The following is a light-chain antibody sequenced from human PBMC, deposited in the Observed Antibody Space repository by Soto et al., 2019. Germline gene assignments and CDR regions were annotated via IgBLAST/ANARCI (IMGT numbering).Light chain of an antibody. CDR1: SSDVGGYNY. Sequence: QPVLTQPASVSGSPGQSITISCTGTSSDVGGYNYVSWYQHHPGKAPKLMIYEVSNRPSGVSNRFSGSKSGNTASLTISGLQAEDEADYYCSSYTSSSTLYVFGTGTKVTVL. CDR3: SSYTSSSTLYV. V-gene: IGLV2-14*01. J-gene: IGLJ1*01. CDR2: EVS.